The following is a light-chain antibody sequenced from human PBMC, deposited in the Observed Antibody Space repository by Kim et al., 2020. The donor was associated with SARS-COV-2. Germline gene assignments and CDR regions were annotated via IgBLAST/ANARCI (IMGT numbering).Light chain of an antibody. CDR3: QSYDSSNQV. CDR2: EDN. CDR1: SGSIASNY. Sequence: KTVTISCTRSSGSIASNYVQWYQQRLGSAPTTVIYEDNQRPSGVPDRFSGSIDSSSNSASLTISGLKTEDEADYYCQSYDSSNQVFGGGTQLTVL. V-gene: IGLV6-57*03. J-gene: IGLJ3*02.